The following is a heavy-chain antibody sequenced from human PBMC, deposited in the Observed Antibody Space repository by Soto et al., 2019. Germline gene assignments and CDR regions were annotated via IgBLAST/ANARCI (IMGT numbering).Heavy chain of an antibody. CDR1: GFTVSSNY. CDR3: ARDKPDYYDSSGYYTDY. CDR2: IDSGGST. V-gene: IGHV3-53*01. D-gene: IGHD3-22*01. J-gene: IGHJ4*02. Sequence: EVQLVESGGGLIQPGGSLRLSCAASGFTVSSNYMSWVRQAPGKGLEWVSVIDSGGSTYYADSVKGRFTISRDNSKNTLYLQMNSLRAEDTAVYYCARDKPDYYDSSGYYTDYWGQGTLVTVSS.